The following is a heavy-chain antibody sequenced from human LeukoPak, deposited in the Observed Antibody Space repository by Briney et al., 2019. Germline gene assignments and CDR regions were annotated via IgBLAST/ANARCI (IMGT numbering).Heavy chain of an antibody. D-gene: IGHD3-22*01. CDR1: GGSISSGSYY. V-gene: IGHV4-61*02. J-gene: IGHJ4*02. CDR2: IYTSGST. Sequence: SETLSLTCTVSGGSISSGSYYWSWIRQPAGKGLEWIGRIYTSGSTNYNPSLKSRVTLSVDTSKNQFSLKLSSVTAADTAVYYCARDGPLGYYDSSGSIDYWGQGTLVTVSS. CDR3: ARDGPLGYYDSSGSIDY.